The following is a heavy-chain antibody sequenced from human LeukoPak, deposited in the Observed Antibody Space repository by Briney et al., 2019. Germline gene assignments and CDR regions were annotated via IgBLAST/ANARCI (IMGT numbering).Heavy chain of an antibody. CDR3: AKDGSVEMAFDY. CDR1: GFTFSSYS. V-gene: IGHV3-48*01. Sequence: GGSLRLSCAASGFTFSSYSMNWVRQAPGKGLEWVSYISSSSTIYYADSVKGRFTISRDNSKNTLYLQMNSLRAEDTAVYYCAKDGSVEMAFDYWGQGTLVTVSS. J-gene: IGHJ4*02. CDR2: ISSSSTI. D-gene: IGHD5-24*01.